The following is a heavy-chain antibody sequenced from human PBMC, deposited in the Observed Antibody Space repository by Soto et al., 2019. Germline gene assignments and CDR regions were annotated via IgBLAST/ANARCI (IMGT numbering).Heavy chain of an antibody. J-gene: IGHJ5*02. CDR1: GGSISNYY. Sequence: SETLSLTCNVSGGSISNYYWTWVRQSPEKGLEWIGYMYYNGNINYNPSLKSRVTISIDTSKNQFSLTLKSVTAADTAVYYCASGGSWFDPWGQGVLVTVSS. CDR3: ASGGSWFDP. V-gene: IGHV4-59*01. CDR2: MYYNGNI. D-gene: IGHD3-16*01.